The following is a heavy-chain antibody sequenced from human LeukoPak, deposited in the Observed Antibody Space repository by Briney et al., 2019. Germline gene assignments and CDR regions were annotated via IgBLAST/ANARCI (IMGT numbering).Heavy chain of an antibody. CDR3: AREGHPYYYFDY. Sequence: GGSLRLSCAASGFTVSSNYMSWVRQAPGKGLEWVSVIYSGGGTYYADSVKGRFTISRDNSNNTLYLHMNSPRAEDTAVYYCAREGHPYYYFDYWGQGTLVTVSS. V-gene: IGHV3-53*01. J-gene: IGHJ4*02. CDR1: GFTVSSNY. CDR2: IYSGGGT. D-gene: IGHD3-10*01.